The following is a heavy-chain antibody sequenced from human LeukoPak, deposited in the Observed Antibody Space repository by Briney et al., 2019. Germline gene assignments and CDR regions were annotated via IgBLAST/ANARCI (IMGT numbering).Heavy chain of an antibody. Sequence: PGGSLRLSCAASGFTFSNAWMSWVRQAPGKGLEWVANIKQDGSEKYYVDSVKGRFTISRDNAKNSLYLQMNSLRAEDTAVYYCARALLGATYIDYWGQGTLVTVSS. J-gene: IGHJ4*02. CDR2: IKQDGSEK. CDR1: GFTFSNAW. CDR3: ARALLGATYIDY. D-gene: IGHD1-26*01. V-gene: IGHV3-7*01.